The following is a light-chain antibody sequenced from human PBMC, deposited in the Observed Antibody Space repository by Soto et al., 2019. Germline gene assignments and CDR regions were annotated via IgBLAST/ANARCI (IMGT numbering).Light chain of an antibody. J-gene: IGLJ2*01. CDR3: SSYTGSSTLV. V-gene: IGLV2-14*01. CDR2: DVS. CDR1: SSDVGGYNY. Sequence: QSALTQPASVSGSPGQSITISCSGTSSDVGGYNYVSWYQQNPGKAPKVMIYDVSSRPSGVSDRFSGSKSGNTASLTISGRQAEDEGDYYCSSYTGSSTLVFGVGTKLAVL.